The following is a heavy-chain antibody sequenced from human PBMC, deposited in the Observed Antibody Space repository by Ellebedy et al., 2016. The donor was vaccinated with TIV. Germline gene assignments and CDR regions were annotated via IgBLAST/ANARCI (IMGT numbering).Heavy chain of an antibody. J-gene: IGHJ3*01. V-gene: IGHV3-7*04. CDR2: IKFDEIAA. CDR3: ARDTVEVPSGDAFDL. D-gene: IGHD2-2*01. Sequence: PGGSLRLSCAASGFTFSRYWMSWLRQAPGKGLEYVAHIKFDEIAAYHADSVKGRFVISRDNARKSLYLQMNNLRVGDTAVYYCARDTVEVPSGDAFDLWGQGTTVTVSS. CDR1: GFTFSRYW.